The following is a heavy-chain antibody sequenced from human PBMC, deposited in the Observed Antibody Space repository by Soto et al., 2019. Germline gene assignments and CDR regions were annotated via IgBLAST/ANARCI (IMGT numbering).Heavy chain of an antibody. CDR2: IWYEGINK. V-gene: IGHV3-33*01. Sequence: QVQLVESGGGVVQPGRSLRLSCAASGFTFSSYGMHWVRQAPGKGLEWVAVIWYEGINKYYAGSVKGRFTISSDNSKNTLYLQMNSLRAGDTAVYYCARTKNRYGDYVNYFAYWGQGTLVTVSS. D-gene: IGHD4-17*01. J-gene: IGHJ4*02. CDR1: GFTFSSYG. CDR3: ARTKNRYGDYVNYFAY.